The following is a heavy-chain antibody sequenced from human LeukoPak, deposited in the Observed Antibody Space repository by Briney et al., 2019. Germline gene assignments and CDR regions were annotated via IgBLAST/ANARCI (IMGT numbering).Heavy chain of an antibody. CDR1: GGSISSYY. V-gene: IGHV4-59*01. Sequence: PSETLSLTCTVSGGSISSYYWSWIRQPPGKGLEWIGYIYYSGSTNYNPSLKSRVTISVDTSKNQFSLKLSSVTAADTAVYYCARGITGYSSGWYYWGQGTLVTVSS. D-gene: IGHD6-19*01. J-gene: IGHJ4*02. CDR3: ARGITGYSSGWYY. CDR2: IYYSGST.